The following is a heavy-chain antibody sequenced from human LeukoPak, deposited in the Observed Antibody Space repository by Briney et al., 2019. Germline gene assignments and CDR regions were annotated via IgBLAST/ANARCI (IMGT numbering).Heavy chain of an antibody. CDR2: INSDGSST. V-gene: IGHV3-74*01. J-gene: IGHJ4*02. CDR1: GFTFNRYW. CDR3: ARGRGTIYMFDY. Sequence: GGSLRLSCAASGFTFNRYWMHWVRQVPGKGLVWVSRINSDGSSTTYADSVKGRFTISRDNARNPLYLQMNSLRAEDTAVYYCARGRGTIYMFDYWGQGTLVTVSS. D-gene: IGHD2/OR15-2a*01.